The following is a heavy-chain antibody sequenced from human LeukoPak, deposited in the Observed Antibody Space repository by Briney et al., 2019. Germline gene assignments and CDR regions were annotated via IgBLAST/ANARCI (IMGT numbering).Heavy chain of an antibody. CDR3: AKDIYGDYYGMDV. J-gene: IGHJ6*02. Sequence: GRSLRLSCAASGFTFDDYAMHWVRQAPGKGLEWVSGISWNSGSIGYADSVKGRFTISRDNAKNSLYLQMNSLRAEDTALYYCAKDIYGDYYGMDVWGQGTTVTVSS. CDR1: GFTFDDYA. V-gene: IGHV3-9*01. CDR2: ISWNSGSI. D-gene: IGHD4-17*01.